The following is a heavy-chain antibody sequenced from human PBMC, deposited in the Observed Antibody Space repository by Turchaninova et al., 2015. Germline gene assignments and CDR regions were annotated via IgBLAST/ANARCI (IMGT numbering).Heavy chain of an antibody. J-gene: IGHJ3*02. CDR3: ARGHLGAFDI. V-gene: IGHV4-34*01. CDR1: GGAFSGDY. CDR2: INHSGST. Sequence: QVQLPQWGTGLLKPSATLSLTGAVYGGAFSGDYWSWIRQPPGKGLEWIGEINHSGSTNYNPSLKSRVTISVDTSKNQFSLKLSSVTAADTAVYYCARGHLGAFDIWGQGTMVTVSS. D-gene: IGHD3-16*01.